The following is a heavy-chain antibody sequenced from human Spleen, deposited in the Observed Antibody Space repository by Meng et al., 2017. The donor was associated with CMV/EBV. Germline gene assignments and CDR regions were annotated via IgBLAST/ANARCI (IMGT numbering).Heavy chain of an antibody. V-gene: IGHV1-69-2*01. CDR1: GYTFRDYK. J-gene: IGHJ4*02. CDR2: SDPENGET. CDR3: ATAYQYLGY. Sequence: NIHCRVSGYTFRDYKIHWVQQAPGKGLEWMGLSDPENGETTYAKKFQGRITMTADTSSDTAYMELSSLGFDDTAVYYCATAYQYLGYWGQGSLVTVSS.